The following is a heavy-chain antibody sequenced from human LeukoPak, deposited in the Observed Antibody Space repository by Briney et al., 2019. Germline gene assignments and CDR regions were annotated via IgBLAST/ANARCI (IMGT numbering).Heavy chain of an antibody. Sequence: PSGTLSLTCAVSGGSISSSNWWSWVRQPPGKGLEWIGEIYHSGSTNYNPSLKSRVTMSVDTSKNQFSLKLSSVTAADTAVYYCAKKGRGQAKDYWGQGTLVTVSS. CDR3: AKKGRGQAKDY. J-gene: IGHJ4*02. CDR2: IYHSGST. CDR1: GGSISSSNW. V-gene: IGHV4-4*02.